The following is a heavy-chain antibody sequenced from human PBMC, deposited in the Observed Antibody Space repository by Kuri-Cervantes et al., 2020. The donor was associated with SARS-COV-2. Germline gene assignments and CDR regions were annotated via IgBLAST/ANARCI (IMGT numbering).Heavy chain of an antibody. CDR3: AREEGYSNKGGYYYYYYYMDV. CDR2: ISSSSSYT. Sequence: GGSLRLSCAASGFTFSSYWMSWVRQAPGKGLEWVSYISSSSSYTNYADSVKGRFTISRDNAKNSLYLQMNSLRAEDTAVYYCAREEGYSNKGGYYYYYYYMDVWGKGTTVTVSS. V-gene: IGHV3-21*05. J-gene: IGHJ6*03. CDR1: GFTFSSYW. D-gene: IGHD4-11*01.